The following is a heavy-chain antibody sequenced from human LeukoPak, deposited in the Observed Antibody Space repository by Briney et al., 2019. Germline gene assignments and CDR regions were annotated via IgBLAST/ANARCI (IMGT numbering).Heavy chain of an antibody. V-gene: IGHV4-59*01. D-gene: IGHD6-13*01. CDR1: GGSIRNYY. CDR2: IYYTGST. CDR3: ARDGAAVDFGFDP. Sequence: SETLSLSCTVSGGSIRNYYWSWVRQPPGKELEWIRYIYYTGSTNYNPSLKSRVTILLDTSKNQFSLKLTSVTAADTAIYYCARDGAAVDFGFDPWGQGTLVTVSS. J-gene: IGHJ5*02.